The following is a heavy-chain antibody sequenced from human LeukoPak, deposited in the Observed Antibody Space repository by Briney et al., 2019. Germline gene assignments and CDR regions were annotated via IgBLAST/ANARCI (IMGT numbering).Heavy chain of an antibody. Sequence: NPSETLSLTCTVSGGAIGFYYWNWIRQTPGKGLEWIGYAYYTGDTNYNPSLKSRVTMSVDRSKNQFSLKLTSVTAADTALHYCARGYCGGDCYSGYYFDFWGQGTLVTVSS. V-gene: IGHV4-59*01. CDR2: AYYTGDT. CDR1: GGAIGFYY. D-gene: IGHD2-21*02. J-gene: IGHJ4*02. CDR3: ARGYCGGDCYSGYYFDF.